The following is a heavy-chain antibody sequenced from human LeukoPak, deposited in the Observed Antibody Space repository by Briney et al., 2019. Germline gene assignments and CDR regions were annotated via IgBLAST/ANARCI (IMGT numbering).Heavy chain of an antibody. J-gene: IGHJ4*02. CDR3: AKDHYWSIDY. CDR2: IKGDGIST. V-gene: IGHV3-74*01. D-gene: IGHD3-3*01. Sequence: GGSLRLSCVASGFIFSSCAMYWVRHAPGQGLVWVSRIKGDGISTNYADSVKGRFTISRDIAKNTLYLQMNSLRAEDTGVYYCAKDHYWSIDYWGRGTLVTVSS. CDR1: GFIFSSCA.